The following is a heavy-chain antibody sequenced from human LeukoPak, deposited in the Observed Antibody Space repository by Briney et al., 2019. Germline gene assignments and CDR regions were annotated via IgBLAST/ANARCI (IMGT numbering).Heavy chain of an antibody. CDR3: ARGMGTTAFADFDY. CDR2: ISAYNGAT. D-gene: IGHD1-7*01. Sequence: ASVKVSCRASGYSFSSSGISWVRQAPGQGLEWMGWISAYNGATNHAENFQGRLTMTTDTSTSTVYMELRSLGSDDTAVYFCARGMGTTAFADFDYWGQGTLVTVSS. J-gene: IGHJ4*02. CDR1: GYSFSSSG. V-gene: IGHV1-18*01.